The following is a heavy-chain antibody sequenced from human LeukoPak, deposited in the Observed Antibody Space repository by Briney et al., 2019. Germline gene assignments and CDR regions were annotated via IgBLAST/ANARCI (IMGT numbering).Heavy chain of an antibody. CDR1: GFTFSSYA. J-gene: IGHJ6*02. CDR2: ISGSGGST. V-gene: IGHV3-23*01. Sequence: PGGSLRLSCAASGFTFSSYAMHWVRQAPGKGLEWVSAISGSGGSTYYADSVKGRFTISRDNSKNTLYLQMNSLRAEDTAVYYCANFEIPFSGYDYNYYYYGMDVWGQGTTVTVSS. D-gene: IGHD5-12*01. CDR3: ANFEIPFSGYDYNYYYYGMDV.